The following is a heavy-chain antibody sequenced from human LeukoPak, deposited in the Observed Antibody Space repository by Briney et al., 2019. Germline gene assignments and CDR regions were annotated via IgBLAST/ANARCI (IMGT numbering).Heavy chain of an antibody. J-gene: IGHJ6*03. V-gene: IGHV3-30*02. CDR2: IGYDGSKK. Sequence: PGGSLRLSCAASGFTFSSYGMHWVRQAPGKGLEWVAFIGYDGSKKYYADSVKGRFTISRDNSKNTLYLQMHSLRAEDTAVHYCAKGSGWEMSYYYYYMDVWGKGTTVTISS. D-gene: IGHD1-26*01. CDR3: AKGSGWEMSYYYYYMDV. CDR1: GFTFSSYG.